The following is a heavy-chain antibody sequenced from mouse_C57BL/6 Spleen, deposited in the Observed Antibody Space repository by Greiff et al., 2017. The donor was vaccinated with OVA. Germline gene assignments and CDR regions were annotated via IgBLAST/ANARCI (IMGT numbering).Heavy chain of an antibody. V-gene: IGHV1-55*01. J-gene: IGHJ3*01. Sequence: VQLHQSGAELVKPGASVKMSCKASGYTFTSYWITWVKQRPGQGLEWIGDIYPGSGSTNYNEKFKSKATLTVDTSSSTAYMQLSSLTSEDSAVYYCAKTAQATFPFAYWGQGTLVTVSA. CDR3: AKTAQATFPFAY. CDR1: GYTFTSYW. CDR2: IYPGSGST. D-gene: IGHD3-2*02.